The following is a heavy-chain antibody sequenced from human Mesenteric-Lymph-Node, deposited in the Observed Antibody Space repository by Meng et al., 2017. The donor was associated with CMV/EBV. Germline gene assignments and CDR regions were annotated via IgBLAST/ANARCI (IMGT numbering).Heavy chain of an antibody. CDR3: AKRKWELLSPFDY. D-gene: IGHD1-26*01. V-gene: IGHV3-23*03. CDR1: GFTFSSYA. CDR2: IYSGGSST. Sequence: GESLKISCAASGFTFSSYAMSWVRQAPGKGLEWASVIYSGGSSTYYADSVKGRFTISRDNSKNTLYLQMNSLRAEDTAVYYCAKRKWELLSPFDYWGQGTLVTVSS. J-gene: IGHJ4*02.